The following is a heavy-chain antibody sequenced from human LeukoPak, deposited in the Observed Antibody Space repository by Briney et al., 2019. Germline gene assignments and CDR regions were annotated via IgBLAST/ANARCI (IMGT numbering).Heavy chain of an antibody. D-gene: IGHD3-3*01. CDR3: ARGGIFGVVKKIKNYFDY. CDR2: IYYSGST. V-gene: IGHV4-61*08. Sequence: IPSQTLSLTCTVSGGSISSGDYYWSWIRQPPGKGLEWIGYIYYSGSTNYNPSLKSRVTVSVDTSKNQFSLKLSSVTAADTAVYYCARGGIFGVVKKIKNYFDYWGQGTLVTVSS. J-gene: IGHJ4*02. CDR1: GGSISSGDYY.